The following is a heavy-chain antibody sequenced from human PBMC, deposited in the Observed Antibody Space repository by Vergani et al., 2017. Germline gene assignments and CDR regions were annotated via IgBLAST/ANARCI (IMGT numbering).Heavy chain of an antibody. Sequence: QLQLQESGPGLVKPSETLSLICTVSGGSISSGDHCWTWIRQRPGKGLEWIGYIFYSGTTYDNPSLRSRLTISVDTSQNQFSLKLRSVTAADTAVYYCARVDTQVPATSHFYYMDVWGKGTTVVVSS. D-gene: IGHD6-25*01. J-gene: IGHJ6*03. CDR1: GGSISSGDHC. CDR2: IFYSGTT. V-gene: IGHV4-31*03. CDR3: ARVDTQVPATSHFYYMDV.